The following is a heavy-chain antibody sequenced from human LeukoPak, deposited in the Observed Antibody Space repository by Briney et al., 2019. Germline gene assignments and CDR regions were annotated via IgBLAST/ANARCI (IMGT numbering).Heavy chain of an antibody. V-gene: IGHV4-39*01. D-gene: IGHD3-9*01. CDR2: IYYSGNT. Sequence: SETLSLTCAVSGGSISGSSYFWGWIRQPPGKGLEWIGSIYYSGNTYYNPSLKSRVTISVDTSKNQFSLKLSSVTAADTAVYYCARSGSPLRYFDWLLRYWGQGTLVTVSS. CDR1: GGSISGSSYF. J-gene: IGHJ4*02. CDR3: ARSGSPLRYFDWLLRY.